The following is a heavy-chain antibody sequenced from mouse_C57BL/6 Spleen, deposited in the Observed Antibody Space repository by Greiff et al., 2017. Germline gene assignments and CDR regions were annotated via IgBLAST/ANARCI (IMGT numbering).Heavy chain of an antibody. Sequence: QVQLQQPGAELVRPGSSVKLSCKASGYTFTSYWMDWVKQRPGQGLEWIGNIYPSDSETHYNQKFKDKATLTVDKSSSTAYMQLSSLTSEDSAVYYCARKGDSSGYDYWGQGTTLTVSS. V-gene: IGHV1-61*01. J-gene: IGHJ2*01. CDR1: GYTFTSYW. CDR3: ARKGDSSGYDY. CDR2: IYPSDSET. D-gene: IGHD3-2*02.